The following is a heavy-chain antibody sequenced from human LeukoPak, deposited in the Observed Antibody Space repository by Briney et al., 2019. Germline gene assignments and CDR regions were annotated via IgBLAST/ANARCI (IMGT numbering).Heavy chain of an antibody. CDR3: ARAPVYYDYVWGSYRPDAFDI. D-gene: IGHD3-16*02. J-gene: IGHJ3*02. Sequence: SETLSLTCTVSGGSISSYYWSRIRQPPGKGLEWIGYIYYSGSTNYNPSLKSRVTISVDTSKNQFSLKLSSVTAADTAVYYCARAPVYYDYVWGSYRPDAFDIWGQGTMVTVSS. CDR2: IYYSGST. V-gene: IGHV4-59*01. CDR1: GGSISSYY.